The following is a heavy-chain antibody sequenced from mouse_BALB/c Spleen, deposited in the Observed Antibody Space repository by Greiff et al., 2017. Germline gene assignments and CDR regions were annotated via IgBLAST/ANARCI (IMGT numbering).Heavy chain of an antibody. Sequence: EVQLVESGPSLVKPSQTLSLTCSVTGDSITSGYWNWIRKFPGNKLEYMGYISYSGSTYYNPSLKSRISITRDTSKNQYYLQLNSVTTEDTATYYCARRGYEGAWFAYWGQGTLVTVSA. CDR3: ARRGYEGAWFAY. CDR1: GDSITSGY. V-gene: IGHV3-8*02. J-gene: IGHJ3*01. CDR2: ISYSGST. D-gene: IGHD2-14*01.